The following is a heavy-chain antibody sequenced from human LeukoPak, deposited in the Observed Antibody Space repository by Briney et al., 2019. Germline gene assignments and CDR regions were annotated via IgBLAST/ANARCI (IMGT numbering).Heavy chain of an antibody. CDR2: ISYDGSNK. V-gene: IGHV3-30*03. Sequence: PGRSLRLSCAASGFTFSSYGMHWVRQAPGKGLEWVAVISYDGSNKYYADSVKGRFTISRDNSKNTLYLQMNSLRAEDTAVYYCHTTYSSGWSDTFYWGQGTLVTVSS. CDR1: GFTFSSYG. J-gene: IGHJ4*02. D-gene: IGHD6-19*01. CDR3: HTTYSSGWSDTFY.